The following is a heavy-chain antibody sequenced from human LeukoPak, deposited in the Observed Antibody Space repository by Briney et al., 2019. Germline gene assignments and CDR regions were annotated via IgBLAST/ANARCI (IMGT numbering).Heavy chain of an antibody. V-gene: IGHV3-73*01. CDR3: ATRWGIVETAPADY. J-gene: IGHJ4*02. CDR2: IRSKSNNYAK. CDR1: GFTFSASA. Sequence: PGGSLRLSCAASGFTFSASAMHWVRQASGKGLEWVGRIRSKSNNYAKAYGASVKGRFTISRDDSKNTAYLQMNSVKTEDTSVYYCATRWGIVETAPADYWGQGTLVTVSS. D-gene: IGHD1-26*01.